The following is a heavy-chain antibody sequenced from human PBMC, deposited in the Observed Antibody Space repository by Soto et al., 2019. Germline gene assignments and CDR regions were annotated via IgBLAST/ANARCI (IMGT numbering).Heavy chain of an antibody. Sequence: GGSLRLSCAASGFTFSSYAMSWVRQAPGKGLEWVSAISGSGGSTYYADSVKGRFTISRDNSKNTLYLQMNSLRAEDTAVYYCAKDPFSSDFWSGYYTPWFDPWGQGTLVTVSS. V-gene: IGHV3-23*01. J-gene: IGHJ5*02. CDR3: AKDPFSSDFWSGYYTPWFDP. CDR2: ISGSGGST. D-gene: IGHD3-3*01. CDR1: GFTFSSYA.